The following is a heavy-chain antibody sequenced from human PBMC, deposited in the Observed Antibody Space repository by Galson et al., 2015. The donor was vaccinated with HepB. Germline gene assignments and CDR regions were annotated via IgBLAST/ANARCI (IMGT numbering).Heavy chain of an antibody. V-gene: IGHV5-51*03. J-gene: IGHJ4*02. D-gene: IGHD3-22*01. Sequence: QSGAEVKKPGESLKISCKASGYSFTSYWIAWERQMPGKGLEWMGIIYPGDSDTKYSPSFQGQVTISVDKSISTAYLHWSSLKASDSAMYFCGRTFTYYYDSSVGYWGQGTLVTVSS. CDR1: GYSFTSYW. CDR2: IYPGDSDT. CDR3: GRTFTYYYDSSVGY.